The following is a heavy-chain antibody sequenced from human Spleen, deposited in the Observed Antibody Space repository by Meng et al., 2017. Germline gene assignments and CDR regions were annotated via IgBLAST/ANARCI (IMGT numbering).Heavy chain of an antibody. CDR2: INHSGST. D-gene: IGHD3-16*01. Sequence: SETLSLTCAVYGGSFSGYYWSWIRQPPGKGLEWIGEINHSGSTNYNPSLKSRVTISVDMSKNHFSLNLRSVTAADTAFYYCAREAKSTVNTYYFDSWGRGSLVTVSS. CDR1: GGSFSGYY. CDR3: AREAKSTVNTYYFDS. V-gene: IGHV4-34*01. J-gene: IGHJ4*02.